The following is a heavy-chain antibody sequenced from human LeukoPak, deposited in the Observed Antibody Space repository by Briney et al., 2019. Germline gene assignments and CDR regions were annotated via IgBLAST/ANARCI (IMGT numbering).Heavy chain of an antibody. Sequence: VASVKVSCKASGYTFTGYYMHWVRQAPGQGLEWMGWINPNSGGTNYAQKVQDRVTMTTDTSTSTAYMELRSLRSDDTAVYYCAREGGPTGGAQDYWGQGTLVTVSS. V-gene: IGHV1-2*02. D-gene: IGHD1-1*01. CDR1: GYTFTGYY. CDR3: AREGGPTGGAQDY. J-gene: IGHJ4*02. CDR2: INPNSGGT.